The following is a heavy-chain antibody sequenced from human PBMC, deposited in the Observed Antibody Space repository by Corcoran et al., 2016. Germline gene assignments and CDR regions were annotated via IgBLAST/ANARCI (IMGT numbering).Heavy chain of an antibody. CDR1: GFTFSSYG. J-gene: IGHJ3*02. CDR2: IWYDGSNK. Sequence: QVQLVESGGGVVQPGRSLRLSCAASGFTFSSYGMHWVRQAPGKGLEWVAVIWYDGSNKYYADSVKGRFTISRDNSKNTLYLQMNSLRAEDTAVYDCARSSGSLTFDIWGQGIMVTVSS. D-gene: IGHD3-22*01. CDR3: ARSSGSLTFDI. V-gene: IGHV3-33*01.